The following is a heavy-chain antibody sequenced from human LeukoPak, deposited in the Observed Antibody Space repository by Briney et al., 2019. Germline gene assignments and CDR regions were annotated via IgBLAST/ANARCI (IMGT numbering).Heavy chain of an antibody. CDR3: ARGYCTSSSCYNDY. V-gene: IGHV3-30*04. CDR2: MSFDVNNK. Sequence: GGSLRLSCAASGFTFSSYAMSWVRQAPGKGLEWVATMSFDVNNKYYADSVRGRFTISRDNSKNTLYLQMNSLRAEDTAVYSCARGYCTSSSCYNDYWGQGTLVTVSS. D-gene: IGHD2-2*02. CDR1: GFTFSSYA. J-gene: IGHJ4*02.